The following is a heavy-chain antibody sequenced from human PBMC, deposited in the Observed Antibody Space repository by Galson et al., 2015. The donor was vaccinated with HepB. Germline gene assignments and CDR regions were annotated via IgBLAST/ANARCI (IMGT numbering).Heavy chain of an antibody. CDR3: ARDGGSGGHDYGAFDY. Sequence: SLRLSCAASGFTFSSYSMNWVRQAPGKGLEWVSYISSSSSTIYYADSVKGRFTISRDNAKNSLYLQMNSLRDEDTAVYYCARDGGSGGHDYGAFDYWGQGTLVTVSS. V-gene: IGHV3-48*02. CDR1: GFTFSSYS. CDR2: ISSSSSTI. J-gene: IGHJ4*02. D-gene: IGHD5-12*01.